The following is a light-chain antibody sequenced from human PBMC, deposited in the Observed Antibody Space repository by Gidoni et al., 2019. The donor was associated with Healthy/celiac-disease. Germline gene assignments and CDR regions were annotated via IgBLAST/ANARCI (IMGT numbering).Light chain of an antibody. CDR1: SSDVGGSNY. V-gene: IGLV2-14*01. J-gene: IGLJ1*01. CDR3: SSYTSSSTYV. Sequence: QSALTQPASVAGSRGQSITISCTGTSSDVGGSNYVSWYQQHPGKAPKLMIYEVSNRPSGVSNRFSCSKSGNTASLTISGLQAEDEADYYCSSYTSSSTYVFGPGTKVTVL. CDR2: EVS.